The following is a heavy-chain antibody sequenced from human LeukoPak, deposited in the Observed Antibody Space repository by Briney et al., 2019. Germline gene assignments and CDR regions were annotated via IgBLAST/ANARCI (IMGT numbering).Heavy chain of an antibody. CDR1: GGSISSYY. Sequence: SETLSLTCTVSGGSISSYYWSWIRQPPGKGLEWIGYISYSGSSNYNPSLKSRVTISVDTSKNQFSLKLSSVTAADTAVYYCARAGLYAFDIWGQGTMVTVSS. CDR3: ARAGLYAFDI. J-gene: IGHJ3*02. CDR2: ISYSGSS. D-gene: IGHD3-16*01. V-gene: IGHV4-59*12.